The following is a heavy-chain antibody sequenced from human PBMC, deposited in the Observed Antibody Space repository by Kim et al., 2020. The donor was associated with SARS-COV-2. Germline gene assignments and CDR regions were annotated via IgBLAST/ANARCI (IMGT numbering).Heavy chain of an antibody. D-gene: IGHD1-1*01. Sequence: GSERYYVDSVRGRFTISRDNAKNSVCLQMNSLRAEDTAVYYCAKGRPSGTWGQGTLVTVSS. V-gene: IGHV3-7*01. CDR3: AKGRPSGT. CDR2: GSER. J-gene: IGHJ5*02.